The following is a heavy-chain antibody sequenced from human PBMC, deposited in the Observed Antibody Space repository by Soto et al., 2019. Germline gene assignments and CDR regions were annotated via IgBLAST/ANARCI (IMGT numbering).Heavy chain of an antibody. CDR1: GYTFTSYY. Sequence: ASVKVSCKASGYTFTSYYMHWVRQAPGQGLEWMGIINPSGGSTSYAQKFQGRVTMTRDTSTSTVYMELSSLRSEDTAVYYCARDARVVAATRWNWFDPWGQGTLVTVSS. CDR3: ARDARVVAATRWNWFDP. CDR2: INPSGGST. J-gene: IGHJ5*02. D-gene: IGHD2-15*01. V-gene: IGHV1-46*01.